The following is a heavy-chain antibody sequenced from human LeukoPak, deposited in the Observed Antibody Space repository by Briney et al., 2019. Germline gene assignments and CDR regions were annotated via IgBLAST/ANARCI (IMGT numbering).Heavy chain of an antibody. J-gene: IGHJ4*02. Sequence: GGSLRLSCAASGFTFSSYAMSWVRQAPGKGLEWVSAISGSGGSTYYADSVKGRFTISRDNSKNTLYLQMNSLRAEDTAVYYCARSKGPLWFGEGLDYWGQGTLVTVSS. CDR3: ARSKGPLWFGEGLDY. D-gene: IGHD3-10*01. CDR2: ISGSGGST. CDR1: GFTFSSYA. V-gene: IGHV3-23*01.